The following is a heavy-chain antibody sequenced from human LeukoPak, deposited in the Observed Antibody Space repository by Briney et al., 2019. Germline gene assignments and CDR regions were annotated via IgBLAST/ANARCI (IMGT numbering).Heavy chain of an antibody. J-gene: IGHJ4*02. CDR3: AKPQQWLSPFDS. Sequence: QPGGSLRLSCAASRFTFSNYAMNWVRQAPGKGLEWVSAISGDSGSTYYADSVKGRFTISRDNSKNTLYLQMNSLRAEDTAIYYCAKPQQWLSPFDSWGQGTLVTVSS. D-gene: IGHD6-19*01. CDR2: ISGDSGST. V-gene: IGHV3-23*01. CDR1: RFTFSNYA.